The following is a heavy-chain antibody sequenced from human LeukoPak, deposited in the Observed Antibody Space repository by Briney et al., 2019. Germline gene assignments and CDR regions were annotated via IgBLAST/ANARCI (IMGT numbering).Heavy chain of an antibody. CDR1: GGSISSYY. D-gene: IGHD6-13*01. CDR3: ARTYSSNWYSGFDP. CDR2: IYYSGST. J-gene: IGHJ5*02. Sequence: SETLSLTCAVSGGSISSYYWSWIRQPPGKGLEWIGHIYYSGSTNYNPSLKSRVTISVDTSKNQFSLKLTSVTAADTAMYYCARTYSSNWYSGFDPWGQGTLVTVSS. V-gene: IGHV4-59*01.